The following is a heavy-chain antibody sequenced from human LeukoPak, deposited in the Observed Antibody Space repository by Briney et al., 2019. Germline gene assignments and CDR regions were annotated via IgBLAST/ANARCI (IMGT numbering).Heavy chain of an antibody. J-gene: IGHJ3*02. Sequence: PGGSVRLSCAASGFTFSDHYMSWIRQAPGKGLEWVSYIGSSGSTIYYADSVKGRFTISRDNSKNTLYLQMNSLRAEDTAVYYCAKGDKRQWLVPQGAFDIWGQGTMVTVSS. CDR1: GFTFSDHY. V-gene: IGHV3-11*01. D-gene: IGHD6-19*01. CDR3: AKGDKRQWLVPQGAFDI. CDR2: IGSSGSTI.